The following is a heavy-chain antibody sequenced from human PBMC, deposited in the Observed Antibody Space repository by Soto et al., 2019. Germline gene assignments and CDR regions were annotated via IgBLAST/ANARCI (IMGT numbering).Heavy chain of an antibody. J-gene: IGHJ4*02. V-gene: IGHV1-69*01. CDR3: ARGGGDYVWGSYRHTTLDY. CDR2: IIPIFGTA. CDR1: GGTFSSYA. D-gene: IGHD3-16*02. Sequence: QVQLVQSGAEVKKPGSSVKVSCKASGGTFSSYAISWVRQAPGQGLEWMGGIIPIFGTANYAQKFQGRVTITADEYTSTAYMELSSLRSEDTAVYYCARGGGDYVWGSYRHTTLDYWGQGTLVTVSS.